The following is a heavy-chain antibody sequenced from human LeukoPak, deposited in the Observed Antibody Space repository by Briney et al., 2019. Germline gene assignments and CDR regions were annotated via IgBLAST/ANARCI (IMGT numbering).Heavy chain of an antibody. Sequence: SETLSLTCTVSGYSISSGYYWGWIRQPPGKGLEWIGSIYHSGSTYYNPSLKSRVTISVDTSKNQFSLKLSSVTAADTAVYYCARGRRVPAAIYYYYYYMDVWGKGTTVTISS. D-gene: IGHD2-2*01. CDR3: ARGRRVPAAIYYYYYYMDV. J-gene: IGHJ6*03. V-gene: IGHV4-38-2*02. CDR1: GYSISSGYY. CDR2: IYHSGST.